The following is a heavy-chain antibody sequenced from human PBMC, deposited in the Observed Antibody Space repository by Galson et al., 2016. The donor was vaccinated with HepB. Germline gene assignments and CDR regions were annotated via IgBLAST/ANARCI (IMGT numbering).Heavy chain of an antibody. D-gene: IGHD2-15*01. CDR3: ARIGSNHNFDY. J-gene: IGHJ4*02. CDR2: INPNSGDT. V-gene: IGHV1-2*06. CDR1: GYTFTVYY. Sequence: VKVSCKASGYTFTVYYMHWVRQAPGQGLEWMGRINPNSGDTNFAQNFQGRVTMTRDTSIRTAYMELSRLRSDDTAVYYCARIGSNHNFDYWGQGTLVTVSS.